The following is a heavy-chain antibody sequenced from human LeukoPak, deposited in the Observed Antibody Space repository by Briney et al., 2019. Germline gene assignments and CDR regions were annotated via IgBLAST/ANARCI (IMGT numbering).Heavy chain of an antibody. V-gene: IGHV1-69*05. D-gene: IGHD2-2*01. CDR1: GGTFSSYA. Sequence: SVKVSCKAYGGTFSSYAISWVRQAPGQGLEWMGRIIPIFGTANYAQKFQGRVTITTDESTSTAYMELSSLRSEDTAVYYCARTRFVSSTFRGFDPWGQGTLVTVSS. CDR2: IIPIFGTA. CDR3: ARTRFVSSTFRGFDP. J-gene: IGHJ5*02.